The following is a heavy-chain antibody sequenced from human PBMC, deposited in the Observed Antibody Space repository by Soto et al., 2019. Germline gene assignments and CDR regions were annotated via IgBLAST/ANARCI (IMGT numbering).Heavy chain of an antibody. D-gene: IGHD6-6*01. V-gene: IGHV3-48*02. CDR1: GFIFTTCS. J-gene: IGHJ4*02. CDR2: INDVSDGT. Sequence: EVQLVDSGGALVQPGGSLRLSCSASGFIFTTCSMSWVRQVPGKGLEWLAYINDVSDGTFYADSVKGRFTISRDNGRNLLFLHMTSLSDDDTAVYYCARDRPGKFALDSWGQGTLVTVSS. CDR3: ARDRPGKFALDS.